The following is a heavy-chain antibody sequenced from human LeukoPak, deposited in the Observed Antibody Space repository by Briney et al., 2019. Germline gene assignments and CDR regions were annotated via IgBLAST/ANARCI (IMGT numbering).Heavy chain of an antibody. CDR2: IYYGGSI. V-gene: IGHV4-39*07. Sequence: SETLSLACAVSGGSLSRSSYYWAWIRQPPGKGLEWVGTIYYGGSIYGDPSLKGRITISLDTSKNQFSLKLNSVTAADKAVYYCARVRYCSGGSCYEGSYYFDYWGQGTLVTVSS. CDR1: GGSLSRSSYY. J-gene: IGHJ4*02. D-gene: IGHD2-15*01. CDR3: ARVRYCSGGSCYEGSYYFDY.